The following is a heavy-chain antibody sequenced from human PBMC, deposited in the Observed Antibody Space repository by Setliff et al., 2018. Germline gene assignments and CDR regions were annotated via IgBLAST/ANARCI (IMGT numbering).Heavy chain of an antibody. CDR1: GFSITTSGVG. V-gene: IGHV2-5*02. J-gene: IGHJ4*02. Sequence: SGPTLVNPTQTLTLTCTFSGFSITTSGVGVGWIRQPPGEALEWLAFIYWDDERTYSPSLKNRVTITRDTSKNQVVLTMTNVDPVDTATYYCARVQPGHVIWAYWGQGTLVTVSS. CDR3: ARVQPGHVIWAY. CDR2: IYWDDER. D-gene: IGHD3-10*01.